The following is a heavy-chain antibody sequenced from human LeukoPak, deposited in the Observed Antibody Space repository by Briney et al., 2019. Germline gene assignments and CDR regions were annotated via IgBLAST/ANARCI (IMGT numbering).Heavy chain of an antibody. V-gene: IGHV1-18*01. D-gene: IGHD3-3*01. CDR2: ISAYNGNT. CDR3: ARVREARHQAYYDFWSGYYPNWFDP. CDR1: GYTFTSYG. J-gene: IGHJ5*02. Sequence: ASVKVSCKASGYTFTSYGISWVRQAPGQGLEWMGCISAYNGNTNYAQKLQGRVTMTTDTSTSTAYMELRSLRSDDTAVYYCARVREARHQAYYDFWSGYYPNWFDPWGQGTLVTVSS.